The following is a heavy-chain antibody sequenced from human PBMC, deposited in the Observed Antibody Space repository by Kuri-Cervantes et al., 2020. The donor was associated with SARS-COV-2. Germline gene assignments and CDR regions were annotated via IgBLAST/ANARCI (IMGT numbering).Heavy chain of an antibody. CDR2: ISWNGGSI. V-gene: IGHV3-9*01. CDR1: ELMFSSST. D-gene: IGHD3-3*01. CDR3: AREGLTNLWSLGDYSYMDV. Sequence: GGSLRLSCAASELMFSSSTMKWVRQAPGKGLEWVAGISWNGGSIGYVDSVKGRFTISRDNAKSTLYLQINSLRAEDTAVYSCAREGLTNLWSLGDYSYMDVWGKGTTVTVSS. J-gene: IGHJ6*03.